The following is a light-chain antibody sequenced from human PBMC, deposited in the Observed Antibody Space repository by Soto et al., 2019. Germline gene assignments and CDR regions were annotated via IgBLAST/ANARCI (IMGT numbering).Light chain of an antibody. J-gene: IGKJ3*01. Sequence: AIRLTQSPSSLSASTGDIVTITCRASQGISSYLAWYQQRPVKAPKLLLYAASMFKSGVPSMFSGSGSGTDFTLSISCLQSEDFSTYYFQQHYSYPLSFGPGVKVDI. CDR3: QQHYSYPLS. V-gene: IGKV1-8*01. CDR1: QGISSY. CDR2: AAS.